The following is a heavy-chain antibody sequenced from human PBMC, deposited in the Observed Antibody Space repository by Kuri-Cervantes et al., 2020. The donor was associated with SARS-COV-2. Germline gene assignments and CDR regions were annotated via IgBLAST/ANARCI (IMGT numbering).Heavy chain of an antibody. Sequence: SETLSPTCTASGGSISSYYWSWIRQPPGKGLEWIGYIYYSGSTNYNPSLKSRVTISVDTSKNQFSLKLSSVTAADTAVYYCARSVGSMDVWGQGTTVTVSS. CDR1: GGSISSYY. J-gene: IGHJ6*02. CDR3: ARSVGSMDV. D-gene: IGHD2-15*01. CDR2: IYYSGST. V-gene: IGHV4-59*01.